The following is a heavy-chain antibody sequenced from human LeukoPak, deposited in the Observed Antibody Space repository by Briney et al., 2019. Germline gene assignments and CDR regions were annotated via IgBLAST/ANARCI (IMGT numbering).Heavy chain of an antibody. CDR2: IYYSGST. CDR3: AREGGTVPDY. D-gene: IGHD4-17*01. V-gene: IGHV4-59*01. CDR1: GGSINSYY. J-gene: IGHJ4*02. Sequence: SETLSLTCTVSGGSINSYYWNWIRQPPGKGLEWIGYIYYSGSTNYNPSLRSRVTISLDASKKQFSLKLSSVTAADTAIYYCAREGGTVPDYWGQGTLVTVSS.